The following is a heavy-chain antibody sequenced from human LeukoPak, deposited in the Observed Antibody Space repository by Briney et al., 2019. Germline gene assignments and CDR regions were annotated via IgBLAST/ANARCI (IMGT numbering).Heavy chain of an antibody. CDR2: ISFSGNTI. CDR1: GFTISNYE. D-gene: IGHD3-10*02. J-gene: IGHJ6*04. CDR3: AELGITMIGGV. V-gene: IGHV3-48*03. Sequence: GGSLRLSCVGSGFTISNYEMTWVRQAPGKGLEWVAYISFSGNTIHYADSVKGRFTISRDNAKNSLYLQMNSLRAEDTAVYYCAELGITMIGGVWGKGTTVTISS.